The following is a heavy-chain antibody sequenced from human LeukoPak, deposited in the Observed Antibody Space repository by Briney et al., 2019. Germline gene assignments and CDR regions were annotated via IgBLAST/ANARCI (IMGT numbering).Heavy chain of an antibody. J-gene: IGHJ4*02. CDR3: ARGGSRYYFDY. D-gene: IGHD3-16*01. V-gene: IGHV4-59*01. Sequence: SETLSLTCTVSGGSISSYYWSWIRQPPGKGLEWIGYIYYSGSTNYNPSLKSRVTISVDTSKNQFSPKLSSVTAADTAVYYCARGGSRYYFDYWGQGTLVTVSS. CDR2: IYYSGST. CDR1: GGSISSYY.